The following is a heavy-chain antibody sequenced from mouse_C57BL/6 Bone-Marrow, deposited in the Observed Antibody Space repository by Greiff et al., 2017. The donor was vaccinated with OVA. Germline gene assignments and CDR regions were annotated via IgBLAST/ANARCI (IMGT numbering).Heavy chain of an antibody. J-gene: IGHJ4*01. D-gene: IGHD1-1*01. CDR2: IYPRSGNT. Sequence: QVQLQQSGAELARPGASVKLSCKASGYTFTSYGISWVKQRTGQGLEWIGEIYPRSGNTYYNEKFKGKATLTADKSSSTAYMELRSLTSEDSAVYFCASYYYGGRAMDYWGQGTSVTVSS. CDR1: GYTFTSYG. CDR3: ASYYYGGRAMDY. V-gene: IGHV1-81*01.